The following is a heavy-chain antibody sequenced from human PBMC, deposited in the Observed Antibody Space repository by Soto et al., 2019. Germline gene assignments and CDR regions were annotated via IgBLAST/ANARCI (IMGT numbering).Heavy chain of an antibody. CDR2: IIPVFGTP. CDR1: GGSLSNYG. V-gene: IGHV1-69*12. D-gene: IGHD3-22*01. CDR3: ARGDATKIVVTTYYAMDV. J-gene: IGHJ6*02. Sequence: QVQLVQSGAEVKKPGSSVKVSCKASGGSLSNYGISWVRQAPGQGLEWMGAIIPVFGTPNYAQKFQDRVTITEDESTTKVYMEVRSLTSEDTAVYYCARGDATKIVVTTYYAMDVWGQGTTVTVSS.